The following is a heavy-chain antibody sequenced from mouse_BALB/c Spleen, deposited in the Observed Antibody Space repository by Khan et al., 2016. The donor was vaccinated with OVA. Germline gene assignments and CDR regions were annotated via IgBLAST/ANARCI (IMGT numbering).Heavy chain of an antibody. CDR3: ASHLTGSVAY. CDR2: ISSGADYT. CDR1: GFTFSSYS. Sequence: EVELVESGGDLVKPGGSLKLSCAASGFTFSSYSMSWVRQTPDKRLEWVATISSGADYTYYPDSVKGRFTISRDTAKNTLYLQMSSLKSEDTAMDYCASHLTGSVAYWGQGTLVTVSA. V-gene: IGHV5-6*01. D-gene: IGHD4-1*01. J-gene: IGHJ3*01.